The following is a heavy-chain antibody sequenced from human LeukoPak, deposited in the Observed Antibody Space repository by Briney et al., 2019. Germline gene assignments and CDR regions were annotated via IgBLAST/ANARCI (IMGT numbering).Heavy chain of an antibody. CDR2: IIPILGIA. J-gene: IGHJ6*02. CDR1: GYTFTSYA. Sequence: SVKVSCKASGYTFTSYAISWVRQAPGQGLEWMGRIIPILGIANYAQKFQGRVTITADKSTSTAYMELSSLRSEDTAVYYCARDLVPVTTNYYYYGMDVWGQGTTVTVSS. CDR3: ARDLVPVTTNYYYYGMDV. V-gene: IGHV1-69*04. D-gene: IGHD4-11*01.